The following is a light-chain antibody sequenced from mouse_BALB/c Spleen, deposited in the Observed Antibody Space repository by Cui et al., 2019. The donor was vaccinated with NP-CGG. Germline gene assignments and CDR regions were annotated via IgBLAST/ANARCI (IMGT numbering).Light chain of an antibody. CDR3: ALWYSNHWV. V-gene: IGLV1*01. CDR2: GTN. CDR1: TGAVTTSNY. J-gene: IGLJ1*01. Sequence: QAVVTHETALITSPGETVTLTCRYSTGAVTTSNYANWVQEKPDHLFTGLIGGTNNRAPGVPARFSGSLIGDKAALTITGAQTEDEAIYFCALWYSNHWVFGGGTKLTVL.